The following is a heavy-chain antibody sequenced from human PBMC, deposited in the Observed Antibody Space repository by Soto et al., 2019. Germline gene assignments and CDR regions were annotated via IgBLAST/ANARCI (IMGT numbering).Heavy chain of an antibody. V-gene: IGHV1-18*01. CDR3: ARVLGSGSYYFDY. D-gene: IGHD1-26*01. Sequence: ASVKVSCKASGYTFTGYAMHWVRQAPGQRLEWMGWISAYNGNTNYAQKLQGRVTMTTDTSTSTAYMELRSLRSDDTAVYYCARVLGSGSYYFDYWGQGTLVTVSS. J-gene: IGHJ4*02. CDR2: ISAYNGNT. CDR1: GYTFTGYA.